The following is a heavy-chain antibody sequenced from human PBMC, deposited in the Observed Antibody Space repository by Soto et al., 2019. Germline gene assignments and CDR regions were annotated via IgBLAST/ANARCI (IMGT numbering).Heavy chain of an antibody. CDR3: AKVVVAATRHTDFDS. D-gene: IGHD2-15*01. J-gene: IGHJ4*02. CDR1: GGSINSNNYY. CDR2: IYYDGST. V-gene: IGHV4-39*02. Sequence: PLENLSLTCTVSGGSINSNNYYWAWIRQPPGKGLAWIASIYYDGSTYYNTSLKSRVTISRDTSKNQFSLRLTSMTAADTAVYYCAKVVVAATRHTDFDSWGQGTLVTVSS.